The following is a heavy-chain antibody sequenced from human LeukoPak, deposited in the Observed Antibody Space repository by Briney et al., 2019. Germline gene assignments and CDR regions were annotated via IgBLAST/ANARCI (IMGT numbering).Heavy chain of an antibody. V-gene: IGHV3-23*01. Sequence: GGSLRLSCAASGFTFSNYGMTWVRQAPGKGLEWVSSINGSGDNTFYADSVKGRFTISRGDSKNTLYLQMDSLGAEDTAIYYCAKKGKYCASTTCYVKQYYFYMDVWGKGTTVTVSS. CDR2: INGSGDNT. D-gene: IGHD2/OR15-2a*01. J-gene: IGHJ6*03. CDR3: AKKGKYCASTTCYVKQYYFYMDV. CDR1: GFTFSNYG.